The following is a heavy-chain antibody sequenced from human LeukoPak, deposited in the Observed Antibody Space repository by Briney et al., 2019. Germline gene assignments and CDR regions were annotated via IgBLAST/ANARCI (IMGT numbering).Heavy chain of an antibody. D-gene: IGHD3-10*01. Sequence: GASVKVSCKAAGGTFSNSVPSWVQQAPGQGLEWMGGIIPIFGTASYAQKFQGRVTITADESTSTAYMELSSLRSEDTAVYYCARDLGDSFYYWGQGTLVTVSS. V-gene: IGHV1-69*01. CDR1: GGTFSNSV. CDR3: ARDLGDSFYY. J-gene: IGHJ4*02. CDR2: IIPIFGTA.